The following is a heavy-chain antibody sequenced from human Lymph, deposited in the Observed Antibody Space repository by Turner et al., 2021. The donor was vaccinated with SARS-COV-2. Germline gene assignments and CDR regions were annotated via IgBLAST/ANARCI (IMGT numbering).Heavy chain of an antibody. V-gene: IGHV3-30*04. CDR3: ARGSGSYLSAFDI. CDR2: ISYDGFNK. J-gene: IGHJ3*02. CDR1: GFTFSTYA. D-gene: IGHD1-26*01. Sequence: QVQLVESGGGVVQPGRSLSLSCAASGFTFSTYAIHWVRQAQGKGLEWVAVISYDGFNKYYSDSVKGQFTISRDNSKNTLYLQMSSLRAEDTAVYYCARGSGSYLSAFDIWGQGTMVTVSS.